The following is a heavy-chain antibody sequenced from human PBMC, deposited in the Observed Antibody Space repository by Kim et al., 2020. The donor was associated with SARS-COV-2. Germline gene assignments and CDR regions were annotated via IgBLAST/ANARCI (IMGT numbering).Heavy chain of an antibody. D-gene: IGHD3-10*01. CDR2: VTHNGGI. V-gene: IGHV4-34*01. CDR3: ARGGVTIGGP. Sequence: SETLSLTCAVYGGSFSGFYWHWVRQSPGKGLEWIGEVTHNGGITYNPSLKSRVTISVDTSRSQFSLNLTSVSDADTAVYYCARGGVTIGGPWGQGTLV. CDR1: GGSFSGFY. J-gene: IGHJ5*02.